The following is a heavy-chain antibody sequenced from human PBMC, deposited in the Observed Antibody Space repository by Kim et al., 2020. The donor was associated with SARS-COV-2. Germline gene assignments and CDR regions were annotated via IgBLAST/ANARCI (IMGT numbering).Heavy chain of an antibody. D-gene: IGHD3-3*01. V-gene: IGHV3-30*18. CDR3: AKRGGVFDFSSSSYIDY. CDR1: GFNFNYYG. Sequence: GGSLRLSCVVSGFNFNYYGMHWVRQAPGKGLEWVAGISYEGSKKFYVDSLMGRFTISRDSSKNTLYLQMDSLISEDTAVYYCAKRGGVFDFSSSSYIDY. J-gene: IGHJ4*01. CDR2: ISYEGSKK.